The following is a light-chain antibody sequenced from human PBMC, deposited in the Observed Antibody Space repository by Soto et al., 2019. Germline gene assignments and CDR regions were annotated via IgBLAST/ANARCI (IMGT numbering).Light chain of an antibody. CDR2: EVS. CDR1: SSAVGGYNY. Sequence: QSALTQPASVSGSPGQSITISCTGTSSAVGGYNYVSWYQQHPGKAPKLMIYEVSNRPSGVSNSFSGSKSGNTASLTISGLQAEDEADYYCSSYTSSSTLVFGGGTQLTVL. CDR3: SSYTSSSTLV. J-gene: IGLJ2*01. V-gene: IGLV2-14*01.